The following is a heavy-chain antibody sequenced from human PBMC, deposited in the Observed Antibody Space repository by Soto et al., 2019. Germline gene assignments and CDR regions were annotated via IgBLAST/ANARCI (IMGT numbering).Heavy chain of an antibody. CDR1: GGSISSYY. CDR3: ARVGPGILDY. J-gene: IGHJ4*02. CDR2: IYYSGST. V-gene: IGHV4-59*01. Sequence: SETLSLTCTASGGSISSYYWSWIRQPPGTGLEWIGYIYYSGSTNYNPSLKSRVTISVDTSKNQFSLKLSSVTAADTAVYYCARVGPGILDYWGQGTLVTVSS. D-gene: IGHD6-13*01.